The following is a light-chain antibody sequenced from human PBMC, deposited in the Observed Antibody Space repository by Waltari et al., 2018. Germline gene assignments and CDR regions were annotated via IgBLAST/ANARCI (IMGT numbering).Light chain of an antibody. CDR2: GTS. CDR3: QHYVRLPAT. V-gene: IGKV3-20*01. J-gene: IGKJ1*01. CDR1: QSLTRA. Sequence: EIVLTQSPGTLSLSPGERATLFCRASQSLTRALAWYQQKPGQAPRLLIYGTSSRATGIPDRFSGSGSGTDVSLTISRLEPEDFAVYYCQHYVRLPATFGQGTKVEIK.